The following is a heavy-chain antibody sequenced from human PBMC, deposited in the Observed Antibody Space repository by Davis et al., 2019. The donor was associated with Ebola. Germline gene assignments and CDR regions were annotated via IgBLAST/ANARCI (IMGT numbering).Heavy chain of an antibody. CDR3: ARDGSTSDQKTGELDY. Sequence: ASVQVSCKASGYTFTGYYMHWVRQAPGQGLEWMGWINPNSGGTNYAQKFQGRVTMTRDTSITTAYMGLSRRRSDDTAVYYCARDGSTSDQKTGELDYWGQGPLVTVSS. CDR2: INPNSGGT. V-gene: IGHV1-2*02. CDR1: GYTFTGYY. J-gene: IGHJ4*02. D-gene: IGHD7-27*01.